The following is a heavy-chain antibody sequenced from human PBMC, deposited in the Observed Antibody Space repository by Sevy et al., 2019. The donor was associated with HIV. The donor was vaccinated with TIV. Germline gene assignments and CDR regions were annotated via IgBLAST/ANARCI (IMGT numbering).Heavy chain of an antibody. CDR2: IKGKTGGETT. J-gene: IGHJ4*02. V-gene: IGHV3-15*07. CDR1: GFNLSSAS. Sequence: GGSLRLSCGGSGFNLSSASMNWVRQAPGKGLEWVGRIKGKTGGETTDYAAPVKGRFIISRDDSGKTVYVQLNSVKTEDTAMYFCTTRPYGSIIDYWGQGTLVTVSS. D-gene: IGHD3-10*01. CDR3: TTRPYGSIIDY.